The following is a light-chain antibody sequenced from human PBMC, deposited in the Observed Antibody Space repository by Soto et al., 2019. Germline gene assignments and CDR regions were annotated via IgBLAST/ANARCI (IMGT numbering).Light chain of an antibody. CDR1: QYIGTF. J-gene: IGKJ5*01. CDR3: QQNQNSLIT. CDR2: AES. Sequence: ITQSPSSXSASPPDIVTTSCRASQYIGTFLSWYQKKPGTHXKXXLYAESTLESGVQSRLRGSGSGTRFNLNIWWLQPQDFETYFCQQNQNSLITFGEGTRLEI. V-gene: IGKV1-39*01.